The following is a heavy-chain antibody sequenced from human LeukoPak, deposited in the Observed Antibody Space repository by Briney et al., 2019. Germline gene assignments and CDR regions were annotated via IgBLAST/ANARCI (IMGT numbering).Heavy chain of an antibody. CDR2: IYHSGST. D-gene: IGHD2-2*01. CDR1: GGSISSGGYS. CDR3: ARTVVVPAAMPYYFDY. J-gene: IGHJ4*02. Sequence: SQTLSLTCAVSGGSISSGGYSWSWIRQPPGKGLEWIGYIYHSGSTYYNPSLKSRVTMSVDRSKNQFSLKLSSVTAADTAVYYCARTVVVPAAMPYYFDYWGQGTLVTVSS. V-gene: IGHV4-30-2*01.